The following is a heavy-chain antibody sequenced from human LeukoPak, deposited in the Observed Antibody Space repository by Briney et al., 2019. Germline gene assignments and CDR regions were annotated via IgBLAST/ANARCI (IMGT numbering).Heavy chain of an antibody. D-gene: IGHD2-15*01. V-gene: IGHV4-34*01. CDR2: VKHSGST. CDR1: GGSFIGYY. J-gene: IGHJ6*02. CDR3: ARGPIVVVVAAPYYYYDGLDV. Sequence: SETLSLTCEVYGGSFIGYYWSWIRQPPGKGLEWIGEVKHSGSTNYNLSLKSRVTISVDTSKNQFSLKLSSVTAADTAVYYCARGPIVVVVAAPYYYYDGLDVWGQGTTVTVSS.